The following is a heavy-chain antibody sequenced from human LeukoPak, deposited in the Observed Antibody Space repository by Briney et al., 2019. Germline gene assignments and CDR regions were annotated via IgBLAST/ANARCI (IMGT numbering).Heavy chain of an antibody. J-gene: IGHJ4*02. CDR1: GGTFSSYA. Sequence: SVKVSCKASGGTFSSYAISWVRQAPGQGLEWMGRIIPIFGTANYAQKFQGRVTITTDGSTSTAYMELSSLRSEDTAVYWCARANGGGLDYWGQGTLITVSS. D-gene: IGHD3-10*01. CDR2: IIPIFGTA. CDR3: ARANGGGLDY. V-gene: IGHV1-69*05.